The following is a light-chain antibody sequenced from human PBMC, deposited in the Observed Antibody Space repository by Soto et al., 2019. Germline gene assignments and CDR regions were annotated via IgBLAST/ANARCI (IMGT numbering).Light chain of an antibody. CDR1: QSVLYSSNNKNY. V-gene: IGKV4-1*01. J-gene: IGKJ2*01. CDR3: QQYESTPPT. CDR2: WAS. Sequence: DIVMTPSPDSLAVSLGERATINCKSSQSVLYSSNNKNYLDWYQQRPGQPPKLLIYWASTRESGVPDRFSGSGSGADVTLTITGRQAEDVAVYYWQQYESTPPTFGHGTKLEIK.